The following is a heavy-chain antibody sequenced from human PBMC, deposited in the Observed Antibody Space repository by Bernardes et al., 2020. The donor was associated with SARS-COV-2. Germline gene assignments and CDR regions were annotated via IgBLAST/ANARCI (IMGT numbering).Heavy chain of an antibody. CDR1: NDSIPNYY. Sequence: SETLSLTCTVSNDSIPNYYWSWIRQPPGKGLEWIAYMYHTGSTHYNPSLKSRVTTSVETPKNQFSLKLSSVTAADTAVYYCARVFLRGVNPWFDTWGQGILVTVSS. D-gene: IGHD3-10*01. J-gene: IGHJ5*02. V-gene: IGHV4-59*01. CDR2: MYHTGST. CDR3: ARVFLRGVNPWFDT.